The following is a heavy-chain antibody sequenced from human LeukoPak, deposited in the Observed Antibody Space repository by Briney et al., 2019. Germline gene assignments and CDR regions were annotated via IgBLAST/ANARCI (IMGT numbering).Heavy chain of an antibody. J-gene: IGHJ4*02. CDR1: GFTVSSNY. D-gene: IGHD6-13*01. Sequence: GGSLRLSCAASGFTVSSNYMSWVRQAPGKGLEWVSVIYSGGSTYYADSVKGRFTISRDNSKNTLYLQMNSLRAEDTAVYYCARSEEGSSSWYLDYWGQGTLVTVSS. CDR2: IYSGGST. CDR3: ARSEEGSSSWYLDY. V-gene: IGHV3-66*01.